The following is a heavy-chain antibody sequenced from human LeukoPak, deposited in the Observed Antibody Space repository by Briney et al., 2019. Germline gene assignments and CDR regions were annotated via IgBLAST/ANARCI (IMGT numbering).Heavy chain of an antibody. CDR3: ARPGCSSTSCHSNWFDP. Sequence: ASGKVSCKASGYIFTSYGISWVRQAPGQGLEWMGWISAYNGNTNYAQKLQGRVTMTTDTSTSTAYMELRSLRSDDTAVYYCARPGCSSTSCHSNWFDPWGQGTLVTVSS. D-gene: IGHD2-2*01. J-gene: IGHJ5*02. V-gene: IGHV1-18*01. CDR2: ISAYNGNT. CDR1: GYIFTSYG.